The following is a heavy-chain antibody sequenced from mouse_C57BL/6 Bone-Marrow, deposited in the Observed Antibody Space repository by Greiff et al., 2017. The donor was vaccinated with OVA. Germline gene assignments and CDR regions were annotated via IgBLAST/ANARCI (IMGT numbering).Heavy chain of an antibody. CDR1: GYTFTSYW. V-gene: IGHV1-64*01. CDR3: ARYYYGSIWYYEV. Sequence: QVQLQQPGAELVKPGASVKLSCKASGYTFTSYWMHWVKQRPGQGLEWIGMIHPNSGSTNYNEKFKSKATLTVDKSSSTAYMQLSSLTSEDSAVYYCARYYYGSIWYYEVWGTGTTVTVSS. D-gene: IGHD1-1*01. CDR2: IHPNSGST. J-gene: IGHJ1*03.